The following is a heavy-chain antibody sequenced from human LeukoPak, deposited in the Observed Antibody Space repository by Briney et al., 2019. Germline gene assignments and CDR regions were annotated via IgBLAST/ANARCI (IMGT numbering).Heavy chain of an antibody. J-gene: IGHJ3*02. CDR3: ARDRGTPDSFNS. Sequence: PGGSLRLSCAASGYTFSLYWMHWVREAPGKGLVWVSHISGDGSTIVYADSVKGRFTISRDNAKNTLFLQMDSLRAEDTAVYYCARDRGTPDSFNSWGQGTVVTVSS. CDR2: ISGDGSTI. V-gene: IGHV3-74*01. D-gene: IGHD3-10*01. CDR1: GYTFSLYW.